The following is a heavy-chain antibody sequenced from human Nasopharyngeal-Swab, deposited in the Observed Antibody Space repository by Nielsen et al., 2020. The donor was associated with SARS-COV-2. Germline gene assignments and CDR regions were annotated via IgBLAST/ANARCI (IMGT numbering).Heavy chain of an antibody. J-gene: IGHJ6*02. D-gene: IGHD3-10*01. Sequence: ASVKVSCKASGYTFTSYYMHWVRQAPGQGLEWMGIINPSGGSTSYAQKFQGRVTMTRDTSTSTVYMELSSLRSEDTAVYYCATPGPYGSGSYYNPLDYYYYGMDVWGQGTTVTVSS. V-gene: IGHV1-46*01. CDR1: GYTFTSYY. CDR3: ATPGPYGSGSYYNPLDYYYYGMDV. CDR2: INPSGGST.